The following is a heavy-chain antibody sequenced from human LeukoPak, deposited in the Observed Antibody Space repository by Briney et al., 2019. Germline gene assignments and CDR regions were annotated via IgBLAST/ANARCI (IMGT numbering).Heavy chain of an antibody. CDR3: AKTPSRLISPNFFDY. V-gene: IGHV3-23*01. Sequence: PGGSTRLFRAASGFTFSSYAMSWVRQAPGKAREWVSTIGDSTVSAYSADSVKGRFTITSDNSNNILNLKMKSLRPEDTAVLFCAKTPSRLISPNFFDYWGQGTLVTVSS. J-gene: IGHJ4*02. CDR2: IGDSTVSA. D-gene: IGHD2-15*01. CDR1: GFTFSSYA.